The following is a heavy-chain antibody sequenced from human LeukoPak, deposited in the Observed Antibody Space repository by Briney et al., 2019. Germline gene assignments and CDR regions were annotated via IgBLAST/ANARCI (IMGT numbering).Heavy chain of an antibody. J-gene: IGHJ4*02. CDR3: AKTNLITMIVVGLQFDY. CDR1: GFTFSSYA. Sequence: PGGSLRLSCAASGFTFSSYAMSWVRQAPGKGLKWVANINQAGSETYYADSVKGRFTISRDNARNSLYLQMNSLRADDTAVYYCAKTNLITMIVVGLQFDYWGQGTLVTVSS. CDR2: INQAGSET. D-gene: IGHD3-22*01. V-gene: IGHV3-7*03.